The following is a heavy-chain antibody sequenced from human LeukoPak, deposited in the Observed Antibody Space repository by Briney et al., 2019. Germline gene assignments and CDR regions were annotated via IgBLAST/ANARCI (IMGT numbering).Heavy chain of an antibody. Sequence: SETLSLTCTVSGGSISSSSYYWGWIRQPPGKGLEWIGSIYYSGSTYYNPSLKSRVTISVDTSKNQFSLKLSSVTAADTAVYYCARHPSYYYDPEGHDAFDIWGQGTMVTVSS. D-gene: IGHD3-22*01. CDR2: IYYSGST. J-gene: IGHJ3*02. CDR1: GGSISSSSYY. V-gene: IGHV4-39*07. CDR3: ARHPSYYYDPEGHDAFDI.